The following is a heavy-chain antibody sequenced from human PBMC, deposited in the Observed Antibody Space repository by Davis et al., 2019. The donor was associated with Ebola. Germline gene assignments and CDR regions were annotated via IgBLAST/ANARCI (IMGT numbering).Heavy chain of an antibody. CDR2: ISAYNGNT. D-gene: IGHD3-3*01. V-gene: IGHV1-18*01. J-gene: IGHJ6*02. Sequence: ASVKVSCKASGGTFSSYAISWVRQAPGQGLEWMGWISAYNGNTNYAQKLQGRVTMTTDTSTSTAYMELRGLRSDDTAVYYCASGVVMTLNYYYYGMDVWGQGTTVTVSS. CDR1: GGTFSSYA. CDR3: ASGVVMTLNYYYYGMDV.